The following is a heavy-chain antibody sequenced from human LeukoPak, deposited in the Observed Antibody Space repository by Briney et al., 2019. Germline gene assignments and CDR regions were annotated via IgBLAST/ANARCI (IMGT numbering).Heavy chain of an antibody. J-gene: IGHJ4*02. CDR1: GFTFSSFK. D-gene: IGHD2-2*01. Sequence: GGSLRLSCAASGFTFSSFKMSWVRQAPGKGLEWVSTISSSGGSTYYADSVKGRFAISRDNSKNTLYLQMNSLRAEDTAIYYCAKVSTSSETMTFDYWGQGTLVTVSS. V-gene: IGHV3-23*01. CDR2: ISSSGGST. CDR3: AKVSTSSETMTFDY.